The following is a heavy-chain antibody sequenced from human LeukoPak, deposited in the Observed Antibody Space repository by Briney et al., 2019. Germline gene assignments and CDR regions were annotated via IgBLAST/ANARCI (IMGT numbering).Heavy chain of an antibody. D-gene: IGHD3-10*01. J-gene: IGHJ5*02. V-gene: IGHV4-34*01. CDR1: GGSFSGYY. Sequence: SETLSLTCAVYGGSFSGYYWSWIRQPPGKGLEWIGEINHSGSTNYNPSLESRVTISVDTSKNQFSLRLTSVTAADTAVYFCARHLTSWSSGGYYERGTRWFDPWGQGILVTVSS. CDR3: ARHLTSWSSGGYYERGTRWFDP. CDR2: INHSGST.